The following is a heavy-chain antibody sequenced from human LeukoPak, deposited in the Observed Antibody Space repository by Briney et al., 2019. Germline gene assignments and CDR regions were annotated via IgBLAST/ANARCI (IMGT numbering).Heavy chain of an antibody. CDR2: ISYDGSNN. CDR3: ARISGYPYYYYYGMDV. D-gene: IGHD3-22*01. J-gene: IGHJ6*02. V-gene: IGHV3-30*03. Sequence: PGGSLRLSCAASGFAFSTYGIHWVRQAPGKGLEWVAVISYDGSNNYFVDSVKGRFTISRDNSKNTLYLQMNSLRAEDTAVYYCARISGYPYYYYYGMDVWGQGTTVTVSS. CDR1: GFAFSTYG.